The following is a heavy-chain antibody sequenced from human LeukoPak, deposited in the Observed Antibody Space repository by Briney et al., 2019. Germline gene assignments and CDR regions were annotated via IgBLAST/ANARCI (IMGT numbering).Heavy chain of an antibody. J-gene: IGHJ3*02. CDR1: GFTFSTCA. Sequence: GGSLRLSCAASGFTFSTCAINWVRQAPGKGLGWVSAISGSGSKTFCADSVKGRFTISRDNPKNTLYLQMNSLRPEDTAVYYCVKEPRGYSFSFDIWGQGTMVTVSS. CDR2: ISGSGSKT. CDR3: VKEPRGYSFSFDI. V-gene: IGHV3-23*01. D-gene: IGHD5-18*01.